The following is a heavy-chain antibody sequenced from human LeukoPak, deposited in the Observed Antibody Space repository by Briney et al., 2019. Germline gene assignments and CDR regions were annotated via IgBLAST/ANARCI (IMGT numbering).Heavy chain of an antibody. Sequence: SETLSLTCAVYGGSFSGYYWSWIRQPPGKGLEWIGEINHSGSTNYNPSLKSRVTISVDTSKNQFSLKLSSVTAADTAVYYCARGLRITMVRGANYFDYWGLGTLVTVSS. CDR3: ARGLRITMVRGANYFDY. V-gene: IGHV4-34*01. CDR1: GGSFSGYY. J-gene: IGHJ4*02. D-gene: IGHD3-10*01. CDR2: INHSGST.